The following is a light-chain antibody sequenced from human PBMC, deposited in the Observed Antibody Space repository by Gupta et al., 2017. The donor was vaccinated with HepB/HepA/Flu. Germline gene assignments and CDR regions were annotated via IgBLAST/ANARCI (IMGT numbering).Light chain of an antibody. V-gene: IGLV1-47*01. J-gene: IGLJ3*02. CDR3: AASDASMNDCV. CDR2: RNH. CDR1: SSHLGSNY. Sequence: SVLPPPPSASWPPGPRVTISCSGSSSHLGSNYLYWYPQVPGTAPKLLMYRNHRRPSGVPDRFSGSKAATSASLDTSGLRSEEEADDYCAASDASMNDCVFGRGTKLTGL.